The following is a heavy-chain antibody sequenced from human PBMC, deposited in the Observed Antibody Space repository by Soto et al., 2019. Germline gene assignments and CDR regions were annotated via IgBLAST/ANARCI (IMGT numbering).Heavy chain of an antibody. D-gene: IGHD3-9*01. V-gene: IGHV5-51*01. Sequence: PXESLTSACKSSGYSFTSYWIGLVRQMPGKGLEWMGIIYPGDSDARYSPSFQGQVTISVDTSISTAYLQWSSLKASDTAMYYCARQPDYNILTGYFYYFDYWGQGTLVTVSS. CDR1: GYSFTSYW. CDR2: IYPGDSDA. CDR3: ARQPDYNILTGYFYYFDY. J-gene: IGHJ4*02.